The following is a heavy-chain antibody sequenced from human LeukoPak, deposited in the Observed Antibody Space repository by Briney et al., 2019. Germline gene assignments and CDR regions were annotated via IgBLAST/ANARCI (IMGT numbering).Heavy chain of an antibody. D-gene: IGHD3-22*01. V-gene: IGHV3-48*03. Sequence: GGSLRLSCAASGFIFGDYWMSWVRQAPGKGLEWVSSVSNSGGSTDYADSVKGRFTISRDNAKNSLYLQMNSLRAEDTAVYYCARDRGWLLRGFDYWGQGTLVTVSS. CDR3: ARDRGWLLRGFDY. CDR2: VSNSGGST. CDR1: GFIFGDYW. J-gene: IGHJ4*02.